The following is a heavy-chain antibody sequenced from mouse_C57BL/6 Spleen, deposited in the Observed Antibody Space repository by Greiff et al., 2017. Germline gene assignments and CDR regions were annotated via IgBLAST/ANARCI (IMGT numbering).Heavy chain of an antibody. Sequence: EVQLQESGGGLVQPGGSMKLSCAASGFTFSDAWMDWVRQSPEKGLEWVAEIRNKANNHATYYAESVKGRFTISRDDSKSSVYLQMNSLRAEDTGIYYCTITTGENFDYWGQGTTLTVSS. V-gene: IGHV6-6*01. CDR1: GFTFSDAW. CDR2: IRNKANNHAT. D-gene: IGHD1-1*01. CDR3: TITTGENFDY. J-gene: IGHJ2*01.